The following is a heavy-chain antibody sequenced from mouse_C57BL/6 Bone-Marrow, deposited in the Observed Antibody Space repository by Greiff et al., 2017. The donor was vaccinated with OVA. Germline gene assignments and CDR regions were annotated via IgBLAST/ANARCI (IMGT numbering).Heavy chain of an antibody. CDR2: ISYDGSN. D-gene: IGHD2-1*01. Sequence: DVKLQESGPGLVKPSQSLSLTCSVTGYSITSGYYWNWIRQFPGNKLEWMGYISYDGSNNYNPSLKNRISITRDTSKNQFFLKLNSVTTEDTATYYCAKCGNQLTFDYWGQGTTLTVSS. V-gene: IGHV3-6*01. CDR3: AKCGNQLTFDY. J-gene: IGHJ2*01. CDR1: GYSITSGYY.